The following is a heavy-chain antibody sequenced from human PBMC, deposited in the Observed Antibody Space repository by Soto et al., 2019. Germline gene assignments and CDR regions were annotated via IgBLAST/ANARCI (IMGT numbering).Heavy chain of an antibody. CDR2: ISWNSGSI. V-gene: IGHV3-9*01. CDR3: AKAGGDGSGSYYKSWFDP. J-gene: IGHJ5*02. Sequence: GGSLRLSCAASGFTFDDYAMHWVRQAPGKGLEWVSGISWNSGSIGYADSVKGRFTISRDNAKNSLYLQMNSLRAEDTALYYCAKAGGDGSGSYYKSWFDPWGQGTLVTVSS. D-gene: IGHD3-10*01. CDR1: GFTFDDYA.